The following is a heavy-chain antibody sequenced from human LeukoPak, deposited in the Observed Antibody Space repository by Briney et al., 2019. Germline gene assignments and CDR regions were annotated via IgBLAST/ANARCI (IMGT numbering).Heavy chain of an antibody. V-gene: IGHV1-8*01. J-gene: IGHJ6*03. Sequence: GASVKVSCKASGNTFSSYDINWVRQATGQGLEWMGWMNPNSGNTGYAQKFQGRVTMTRNTSISTAYMELSSLRSADTAVYYCARGNDGWPHYYYYFMDVWGKGTTVTVSS. CDR1: GNTFSSYD. CDR3: ARGNDGWPHYYYYFMDV. D-gene: IGHD5-24*01. CDR2: MNPNSGNT.